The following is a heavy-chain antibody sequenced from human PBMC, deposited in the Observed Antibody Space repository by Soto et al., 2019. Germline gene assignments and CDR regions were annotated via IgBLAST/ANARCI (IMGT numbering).Heavy chain of an antibody. CDR1: GFTFSSYA. CDR3: ARDPFWSSGWYYYYGMDV. Sequence: VGSLRLSCAASGFTFSSYAMHWVRQAPGKGLEWVAVISYDGSNKYYADSVKGRFTISRDNSKNTLYLQMNSLRAEDTAVYYCARDPFWSSGWYYYYGMDVWGQGTTVTVSS. J-gene: IGHJ6*02. D-gene: IGHD6-19*01. CDR2: ISYDGSNK. V-gene: IGHV3-30-3*01.